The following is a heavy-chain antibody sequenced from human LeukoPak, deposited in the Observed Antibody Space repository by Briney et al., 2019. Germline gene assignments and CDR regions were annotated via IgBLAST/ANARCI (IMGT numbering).Heavy chain of an antibody. CDR2: INAGNGNT. J-gene: IGHJ3*02. D-gene: IGHD5-12*01. CDR1: GYTFTSYA. CDR3: ARVDAQVATYDAFDI. Sequence: ASVKVSCKASGYTFTSYAMHWVRQAPGQRLEWMGWINAGNGNTKYSQKFQGRVTITRDTSASTAYMELSSLRSEDTAVYYCARVDAQVATYDAFDIWGQGTMVTVSS. V-gene: IGHV1-3*01.